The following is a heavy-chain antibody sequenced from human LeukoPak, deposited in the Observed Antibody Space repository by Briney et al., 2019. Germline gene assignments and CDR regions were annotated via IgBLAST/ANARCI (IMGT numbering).Heavy chain of an antibody. CDR3: ARARPWLVLRGGGQYFQH. D-gene: IGHD6-19*01. CDR2: INPNNGGT. J-gene: IGHJ1*01. V-gene: IGHV1-2*04. CDR1: GYTFTGDY. Sequence: GASVKVSCKASGYTFTGDYMHWVRQAPGQGLEWLGWINPNNGGTDYAQKMQGLVTMTRDTSISTAYMGLSRPRSDDTAVYYCARARPWLVLRGGGQYFQHWGQGTLVTVSS.